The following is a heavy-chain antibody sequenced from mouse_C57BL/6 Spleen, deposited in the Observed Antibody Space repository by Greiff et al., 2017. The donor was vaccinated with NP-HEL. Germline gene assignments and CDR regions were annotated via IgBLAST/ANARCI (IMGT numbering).Heavy chain of an antibody. CDR1: GFSFNTYA. V-gene: IGHV10-1*01. J-gene: IGHJ4*01. D-gene: IGHD1-1*01. Sequence: EVKLMESGGGLVQPKGSLKLSCAASGFSFNTYAMNWVRQAPGKGLEWVARIRSKSNNYATYYADSVKDRFTISRDDSESMLYLQMNNLKTEDTARYYCVRHDYYGNYYAMDYWGQGTSVTVSS. CDR3: VRHDYYGNYYAMDY. CDR2: IRSKSNNYAT.